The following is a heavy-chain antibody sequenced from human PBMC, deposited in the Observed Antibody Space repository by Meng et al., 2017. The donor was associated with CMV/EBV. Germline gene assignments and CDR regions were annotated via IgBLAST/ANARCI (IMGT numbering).Heavy chain of an antibody. D-gene: IGHD4-11*01. J-gene: IGHJ6*02. V-gene: IGHV3-15*01. CDR2: IKSKTDGGTT. CDR1: GFTFSNAW. CDR3: TTDTVTTVTTSPMWYYYYYYGMDV. Sequence: GGSLRLSCAASGFTFSNAWMSWVRQAPGKGLEWVGRIKSKTDGGTTDYAAPVTGRFTISRDDSKNTLYLQMNSLKTEDTAVYYCTTDTVTTVTTSPMWYYYYYYGMDVWGQGTTVTVSS.